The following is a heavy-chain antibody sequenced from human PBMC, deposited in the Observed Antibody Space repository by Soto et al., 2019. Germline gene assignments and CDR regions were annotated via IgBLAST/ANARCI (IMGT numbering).Heavy chain of an antibody. CDR2: ITTTGDTS. J-gene: IGHJ4*02. CDR1: GFTFSDFA. V-gene: IGHV3-23*01. Sequence: TGGSLRLSCAASGFTFSDFAMNWVRQTPEKRLEWVSIITTTGDTSYYADSVKGRFTISRDNSKNVLYLQMNNVRVDDTAIYYCAKVPEYRDGSSFYYFDSWGEGAQVTVSS. CDR3: AKVPEYRDGSSFYYFDS. D-gene: IGHD5-12*01.